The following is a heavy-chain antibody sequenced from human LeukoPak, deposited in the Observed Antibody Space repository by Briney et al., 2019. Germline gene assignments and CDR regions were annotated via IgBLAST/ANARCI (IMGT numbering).Heavy chain of an antibody. D-gene: IGHD3/OR15-3a*01. J-gene: IGHJ5*02. V-gene: IGHV4-39*07. Sequence: PSETLSLTCTVSGGSISSSSYYWGWIRQPPGKGLEWIGSIYYSGSTYYNPSLKSRVTISVDTSKNQFSLKLSSVTAADTAVYYCTREPPLDLHGEIWGDNWFDPWGQGTLVTVSS. CDR1: GGSISSSSYY. CDR2: IYYSGST. CDR3: TREPPLDLHGEIWGDNWFDP.